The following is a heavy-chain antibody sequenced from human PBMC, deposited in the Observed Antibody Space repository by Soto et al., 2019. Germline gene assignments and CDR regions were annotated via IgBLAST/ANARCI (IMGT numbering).Heavy chain of an antibody. J-gene: IGHJ6*03. Sequence: PGWSLRLSCAASGFTVSSSAMSGVRQAPGKGLEWVSAISGSGGSTYYADSVKGRFSISRDNSKNTLYLQMNSLRAEDTAVYYCAKGRGERNGYGSGSWAYYYYYYYMDVWGKGTTVTVSS. CDR3: AKGRGERNGYGSGSWAYYYYYYYMDV. V-gene: IGHV3-23*01. CDR1: GFTVSSSA. CDR2: ISGSGGST. D-gene: IGHD3-10*01.